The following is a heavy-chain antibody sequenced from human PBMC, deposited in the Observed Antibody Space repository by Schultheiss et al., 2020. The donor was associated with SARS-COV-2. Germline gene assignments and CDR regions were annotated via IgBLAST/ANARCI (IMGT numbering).Heavy chain of an antibody. Sequence: GGSLRLSCAASGFTFSSYDMHWVRQATGKGLEWVSAIGTAGDPYYADSVKGRFTISRDNSKNTLYLQMNSLRAEDTAVYYCAKGSGVLRFLELDYWGQGTLVTVSS. D-gene: IGHD3-3*01. CDR2: IGTAGDP. CDR3: AKGSGVLRFLELDY. CDR1: GFTFSSYD. V-gene: IGHV3-13*05. J-gene: IGHJ4*02.